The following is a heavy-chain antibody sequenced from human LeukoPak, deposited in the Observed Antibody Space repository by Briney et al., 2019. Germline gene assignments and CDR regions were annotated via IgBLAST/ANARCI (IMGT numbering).Heavy chain of an antibody. D-gene: IGHD3-3*01. CDR2: ICRSGGST. V-gene: IGHV3-23*01. J-gene: IGHJ4*02. CDR3: AKDQTIFRVVQDQYFDY. CDR1: GFTFSSYA. Sequence: GGSLRLSCAASGFTFSSYAMSGVRQAPGKGLEWVSAICRSGGSTYYADSVKGRFTISRDNSKNTLYLQMNSLRAEDTAVYYCAKDQTIFRVVQDQYFDYWGQGTLVTVSS.